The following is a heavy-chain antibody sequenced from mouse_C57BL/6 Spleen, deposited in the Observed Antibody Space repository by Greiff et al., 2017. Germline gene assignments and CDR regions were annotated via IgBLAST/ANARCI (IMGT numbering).Heavy chain of an antibody. D-gene: IGHD3-3*01. CDR3: AARAWFAY. Sequence: EVKLVESGGGLVKPGGSLKLSCAASGFTFSSYAMSWVRQTPEKRLEWVATISDGGSYTSYPDNVKGRFPISRDNAKNNLYLQMSHLKSEDTAMYYCAARAWFAYWGQGTLVTVSA. CDR2: ISDGGSYT. CDR1: GFTFSSYA. V-gene: IGHV5-4*03. J-gene: IGHJ3*01.